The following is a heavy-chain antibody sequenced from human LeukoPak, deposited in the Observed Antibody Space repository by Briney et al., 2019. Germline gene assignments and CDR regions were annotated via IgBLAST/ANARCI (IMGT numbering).Heavy chain of an antibody. Sequence: ASVKVSLTSSVYTFTVYYMHWVRQAPGQGLEWMGWINPNGGGTNYAQQFQGRVTMTTDTSISTAYMELGGLRYDATAVYYSARVSGSGEYYDNWGQGTLVTVSS. CDR2: INPNGGGT. CDR3: ARVSGSGEYYDN. CDR1: VYTFTVYY. V-gene: IGHV1-2*02. D-gene: IGHD3-10*01. J-gene: IGHJ4*02.